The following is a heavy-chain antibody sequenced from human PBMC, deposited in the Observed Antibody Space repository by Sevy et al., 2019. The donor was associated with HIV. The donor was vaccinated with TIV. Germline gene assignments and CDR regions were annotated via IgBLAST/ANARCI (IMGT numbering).Heavy chain of an antibody. CDR3: AGGGYCSSTSCYRDYYYYGMDV. V-gene: IGHV3-30-3*01. CDR2: ISYDGSNK. J-gene: IGHJ6*02. CDR1: GFTFSSYA. Sequence: SLRLSCAASGFTFSSYAMHCVRQAPGKGLEWVAVISYDGSNKYYADSVKGRFTISRDNSKNTLYLQINSLRAEDTAVYYSAGGGYCSSTSCYRDYYYYGMDVWGQGTTVIVSS. D-gene: IGHD2-2*02.